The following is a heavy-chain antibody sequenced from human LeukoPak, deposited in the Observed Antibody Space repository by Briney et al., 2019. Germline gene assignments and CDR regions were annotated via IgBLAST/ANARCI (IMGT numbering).Heavy chain of an antibody. CDR3: ARRVGDKDYFDY. J-gene: IGHJ4*02. CDR2: IYYSGST. V-gene: IGHV4-59*01. D-gene: IGHD1-26*01. CDR1: GGSISSYY. Sequence: ETLSLTCTVSGGSISSYYWSWIRQPPGKGLEWIGYIYYSGSTNYNPSLKSRVTISVDTSKNQFSLKLGSVTAADTAVYYCARRVGDKDYFDYWGQGTLVTVSS.